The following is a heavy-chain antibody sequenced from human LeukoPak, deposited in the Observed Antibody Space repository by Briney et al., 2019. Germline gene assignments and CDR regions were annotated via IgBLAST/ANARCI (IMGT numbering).Heavy chain of an antibody. Sequence: ASVKVSCKASGYTFTSYYMHWVRQAPGQGLEWMGIINPSGGSTSYAQKFQGRVTMTRDMSTSTVYMELSSLRSEDTAVYYCARGRRDYGSGSYDAFDIWGQGTMVTVSS. J-gene: IGHJ3*02. CDR2: INPSGGST. CDR3: ARGRRDYGSGSYDAFDI. D-gene: IGHD3-10*01. CDR1: GYTFTSYY. V-gene: IGHV1-46*01.